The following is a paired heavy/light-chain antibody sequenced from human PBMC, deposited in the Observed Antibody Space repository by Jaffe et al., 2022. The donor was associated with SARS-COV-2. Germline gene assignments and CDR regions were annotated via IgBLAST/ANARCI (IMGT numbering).Light chain of an antibody. Sequence: EIVLTQSPGTLSLSPGERATLSCRASQSVSNNYLAWYQQKPGQAPRLLIYGSSSRATGIPDRFSGSGSGTDFTLTISRLEPEDFAVYFCQQYGSSPGTFGQGTKLEIK. CDR3: QQYGSSPGT. CDR1: QSVSNNY. V-gene: IGKV3-20*01. CDR2: GSS. J-gene: IGKJ2*01.
Heavy chain of an antibody. J-gene: IGHJ4*02. V-gene: IGHV4-39*01. CDR3: AKTGYCSAGYCYSNSFVDN. CDR2: IYYSGST. D-gene: IGHD2-15*01. CDR1: GVSISSSSYY. Sequence: QLQLQESGPGLVKPSETLSLTCTVSGVSISSSSYYWGWIRQPPGKGLEWIGSIYYSGSTYYNPSLKSRVTISVDTSKKQVSLKLTSVTAADTAVYYCAKTGYCSAGYCYSNSFVDNWGQGTLVTVSS.